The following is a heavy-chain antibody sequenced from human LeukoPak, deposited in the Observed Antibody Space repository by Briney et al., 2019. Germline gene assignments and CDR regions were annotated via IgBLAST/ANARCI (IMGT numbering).Heavy chain of an antibody. CDR3: ARDQTSSGWYRGPLDWFDP. CDR2: ISSSGSTI. Sequence: GGSLRLSCAASGITFSNYGMHWVRQAPGKGLEWVSYISSSGSTIYYADSVKGRFTISRDNAKNSLYLQMNSLRAEDTAVYYCARDQTSSGWYRGPLDWFDPWGQGTLVTVSS. V-gene: IGHV3-48*04. CDR1: GITFSNYG. J-gene: IGHJ5*02. D-gene: IGHD6-19*01.